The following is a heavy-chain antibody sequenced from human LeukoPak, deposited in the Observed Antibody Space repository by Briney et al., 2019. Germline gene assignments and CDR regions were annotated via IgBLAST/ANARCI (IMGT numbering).Heavy chain of an antibody. D-gene: IGHD3-22*01. Sequence: GGSLRLSCAASGFTFSSYAMHWVRQAPGKGLEWVAVISYDGSNKYYADSVKGRFTISRDNSKNTLYLQMSSLRAEDTAVYYCARWPSSGYYSFDYWGQGTLVTVSS. J-gene: IGHJ4*02. V-gene: IGHV3-30-3*01. CDR2: ISYDGSNK. CDR3: ARWPSSGYYSFDY. CDR1: GFTFSSYA.